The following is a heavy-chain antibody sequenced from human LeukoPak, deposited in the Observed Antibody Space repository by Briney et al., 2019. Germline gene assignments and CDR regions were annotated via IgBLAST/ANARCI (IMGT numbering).Heavy chain of an antibody. J-gene: IGHJ3*02. V-gene: IGHV4-59*01. Sequence: PSETLSLTCTDSGGAISNYYWSWIRQPPGKGLEWIGYIYYSGSTNYNPSLKSRVTISVDTSKNQFSLKLNSVTAADTAVYYCARGYDSSYDAFDIWGQGTMVTVSS. CDR2: IYYSGST. CDR3: ARGYDSSYDAFDI. D-gene: IGHD3-22*01. CDR1: GGAISNYY.